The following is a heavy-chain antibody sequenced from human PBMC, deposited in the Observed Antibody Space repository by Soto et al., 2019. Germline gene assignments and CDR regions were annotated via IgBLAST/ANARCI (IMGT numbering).Heavy chain of an antibody. CDR3: ARDVMGGMDV. CDR1: GSAWESFY. Sequence: LTYVGTGSAWESFYMYWVRQAPGKGLEWVAVISYDGSNKYYADSVKGRFTISRDNSKNTLYLQMNSLRAEDTAVYYCARDVMGGMDVWGQGTTVTVSS. V-gene: IGHV3-30-3*01. CDR2: ISYDGSNK. D-gene: IGHD2-21*01. J-gene: IGHJ6*02.